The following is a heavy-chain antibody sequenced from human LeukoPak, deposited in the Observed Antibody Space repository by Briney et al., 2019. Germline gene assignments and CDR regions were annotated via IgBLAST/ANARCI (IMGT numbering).Heavy chain of an antibody. J-gene: IGHJ3*02. CDR1: GYTLTELS. V-gene: IGHV1-8*01. D-gene: IGHD3-10*01. CDR2: MNPNSGNT. Sequence: ASVKVSCKVSGYTLTELSMHWVRQATGQGLEWMGWMNPNSGNTGYAQKFQGRVTMTRNTSISTAYMELSSLRSEDTAVYYCARRKRTMVRGVIAAFDIWGQGTMVTVSS. CDR3: ARRKRTMVRGVIAAFDI.